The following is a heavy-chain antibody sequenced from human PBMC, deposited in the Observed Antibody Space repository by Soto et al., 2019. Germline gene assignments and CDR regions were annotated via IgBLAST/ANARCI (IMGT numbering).Heavy chain of an antibody. J-gene: IGHJ6*02. CDR1: GGSLGSYY. Sequence: SETLSLTCTVSGGSLGSYYWSWIRQPPGKGLEWIGYVFYTGRANYNASLKSRVSISLDTSNYQFSLKLSSVPAADTAVYYCATDREGRMSTTPYYYNCMDVWDPETTVTVSS. V-gene: IGHV4-59*01. CDR2: VFYTGRA. D-gene: IGHD1-26*01. CDR3: ATDREGRMSTTPYYYNCMDV.